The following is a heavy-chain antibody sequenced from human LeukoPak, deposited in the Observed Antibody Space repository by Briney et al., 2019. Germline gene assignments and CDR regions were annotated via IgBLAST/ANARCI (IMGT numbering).Heavy chain of an antibody. CDR1: GFTFSSYS. CDR2: ISSSSSYI. V-gene: IGHV3-21*01. D-gene: IGHD2-2*02. Sequence: PGGSLRLSCAASGFTFSSYSMNWVRQAPGKGLEWVSSISSSSSYIYYADSVKGRFTISRDNAKNSLYLQMNSLRAEDTAVYYCARDGSLGYCSSTSCYKWAFDYWGQGTLVTVSS. CDR3: ARDGSLGYCSSTSCYKWAFDY. J-gene: IGHJ4*02.